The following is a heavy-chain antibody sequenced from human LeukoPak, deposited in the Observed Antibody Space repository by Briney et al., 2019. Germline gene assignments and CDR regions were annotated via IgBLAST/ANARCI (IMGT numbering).Heavy chain of an antibody. CDR3: ARAGVCSTTSCDGGIDY. CDR1: GFTFSSYN. J-gene: IGHJ4*02. Sequence: PGGSLRLSCGASGFTFSSYNVKWVRQAPGKGLEWVSFISTTSNYIYYVDSVKGRFTISRDNAKNSLYLQMNSLRGEDAALYYCARAGVCSTTSCDGGIDYWGQGTLVTVSS. V-gene: IGHV3-21*06. CDR2: ISTTSNYI. D-gene: IGHD2-2*01.